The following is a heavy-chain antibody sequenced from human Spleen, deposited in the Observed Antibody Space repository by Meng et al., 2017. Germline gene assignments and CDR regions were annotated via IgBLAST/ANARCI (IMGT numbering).Heavy chain of an antibody. D-gene: IGHD3-9*01. J-gene: IGHJ2*01. CDR1: GGSNSSSNW. Sequence: SGPWSVTPSVPCPHTCAVSGGSNSSSNWWNWVRQPPGKGLEWIGEIFHSGSTNYNPSLKSRVTISVDKSKNQFSLRLSSVTAADTAVYYCARDLSRDWYFDLWGRGTLVTVSS. CDR3: ARDLSRDWYFDL. V-gene: IGHV4-4*02. CDR2: IFHSGST.